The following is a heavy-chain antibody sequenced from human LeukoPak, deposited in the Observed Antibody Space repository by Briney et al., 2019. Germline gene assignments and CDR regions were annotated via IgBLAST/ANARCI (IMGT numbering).Heavy chain of an antibody. CDR3: AREDLLNYYDHSDAFDI. CDR1: GFTFSSYA. D-gene: IGHD3-22*01. Sequence: GGSLRLSCAASGFTFSSYAMSWVRQAPGKGLEWVANINLDGIKKYHVDSVKGRFTISRDNAQNSLYLQMNSQRVEDTAVYYCAREDLLNYYDHSDAFDIWGQGTMVTVSS. V-gene: IGHV3-7*01. J-gene: IGHJ3*02. CDR2: INLDGIKK.